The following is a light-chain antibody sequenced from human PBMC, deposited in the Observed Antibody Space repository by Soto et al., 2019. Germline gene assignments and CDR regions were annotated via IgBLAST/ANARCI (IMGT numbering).Light chain of an antibody. CDR3: QQYNNWPPEYT. J-gene: IGKJ2*01. CDR1: QSVSSN. Sequence: EIVMTQSPATLSVSPGERATLSCRASQSVSSNLAWYQQRPGQAPRLLIYDASTRATGIPGRFSGSGSGTEFTLTISSLQSEDFAVYYCQQYNNWPPEYTFGQGTKLEIK. CDR2: DAS. V-gene: IGKV3-15*01.